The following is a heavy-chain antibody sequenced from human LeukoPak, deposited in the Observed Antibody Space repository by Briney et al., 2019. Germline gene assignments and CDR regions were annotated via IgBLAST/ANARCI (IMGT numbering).Heavy chain of an antibody. Sequence: AASVKVSCKASGYTFTKYAMNWVRQAPGQGLEWMGWINTNTGNAKYDQDFTGRFVFSLDTSVSTAYLQISSLKAEDTAVYYCARVESHGSLGVWGKGTTVTVSS. D-gene: IGHD1-1*01. J-gene: IGHJ6*04. CDR1: GYTFTKYA. CDR2: INTNTGNA. V-gene: IGHV7-4-1*02. CDR3: ARVESHGSLGV.